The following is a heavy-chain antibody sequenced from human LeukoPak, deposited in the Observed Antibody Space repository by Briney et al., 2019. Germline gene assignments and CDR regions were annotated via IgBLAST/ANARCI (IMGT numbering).Heavy chain of an antibody. CDR2: ISSTSSYI. D-gene: IGHD2-2*01. J-gene: IGHJ5*02. CDR3: ARVFVGYCSSTSCYSLDP. V-gene: IGHV3-21*01. Sequence: PGGSLRLSCAASGFTFSSYNMNWVRQAPGKGLEWVSSISSTSSYIYYAGSVRGRFTISRDNAKNSLYLQMSSLRAEDTAVYYCARVFVGYCSSTSCYSLDPWGQGTLVTVSS. CDR1: GFTFSSYN.